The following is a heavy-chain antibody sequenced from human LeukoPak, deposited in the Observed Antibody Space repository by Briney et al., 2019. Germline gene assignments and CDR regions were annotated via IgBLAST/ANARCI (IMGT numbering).Heavy chain of an antibody. J-gene: IGHJ5*02. V-gene: IGHV3-11*01. CDR2: INIGGTST. CDR1: GFTLNDYY. CDR3: ATDGAGFDT. Sequence: GGSLRLSCAASGFTLNDYYMSWIRQAPGKGLEWLSYINIGGTSTHYADSVKGRFTISRDNAKKSLYLEMNNLRAEDTAVYYCATDGAGFDTWGQGVLVTVSS.